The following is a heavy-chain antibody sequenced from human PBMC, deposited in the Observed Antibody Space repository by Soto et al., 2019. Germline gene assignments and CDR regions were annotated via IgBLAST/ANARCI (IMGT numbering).Heavy chain of an antibody. CDR3: ARVNIWLGADGSFDP. CDR2: INHSGST. Sequence: QVQLQQWGAGLLKPSETLSLTCAVYGGSFSGYYWSWIRQPPGKGLEWIGEINHSGSTNYNPSLKSRVTISVDTSKTQFSLTLSSVTDADTAVYYCARVNIWLGADGSFDPWVHGTLVTVSS. V-gene: IGHV4-34*01. J-gene: IGHJ5*02. CDR1: GGSFSGYY. D-gene: IGHD3-9*01.